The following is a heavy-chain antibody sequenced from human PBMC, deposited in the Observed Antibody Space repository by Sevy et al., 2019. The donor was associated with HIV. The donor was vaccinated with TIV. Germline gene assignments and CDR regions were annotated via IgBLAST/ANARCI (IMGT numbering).Heavy chain of an antibody. CDR2: FDPEDDET. J-gene: IGHJ4*02. CDR3: ATAKDYYENSGDPFDY. CDR1: GYTLSRLS. D-gene: IGHD3-22*01. V-gene: IGHV1-24*01. Sequence: ASVKVSCKVSGYTLSRLSMHWVRXXPGKGLEWMXRFDPEDDETIYAQKFQGRVTMTEDTSTDTAYMELSSLRFEDTAVYYCATAKDYYENSGDPFDYWGQGTLVTVSS.